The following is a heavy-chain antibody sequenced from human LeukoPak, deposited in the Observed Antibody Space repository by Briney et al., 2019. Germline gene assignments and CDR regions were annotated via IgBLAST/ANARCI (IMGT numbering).Heavy chain of an antibody. CDR2: INHSGST. CDR3: ARDAYRIVGATPFDY. J-gene: IGHJ4*02. D-gene: IGHD1-26*01. Sequence: SETLSLTCAVYGGSFSGYYWSWIRQPPGKGLEWIGEINHSGSTYYNPSLKSRVTISVDTSKNQFSLKLSSVTAADTAVYYCARDAYRIVGATPFDYWGQGTLVTVSS. V-gene: IGHV4-34*01. CDR1: GGSFSGYY.